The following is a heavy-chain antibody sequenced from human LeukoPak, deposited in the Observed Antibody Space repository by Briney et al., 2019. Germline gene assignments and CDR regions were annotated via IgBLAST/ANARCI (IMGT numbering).Heavy chain of an antibody. CDR2: ISSSSSYI. Sequence: GGSLRLSCAASGFTFSSYSMNWVRQAPGKGLEWVSSISSSSSYIYYADSVKGRFTISRDNSKNTLYLQMNSLRAEDTAVYYCARGADERKSQHDVFDIWGQGTMVTVSS. D-gene: IGHD1-1*01. CDR3: ARGADERKSQHDVFDI. J-gene: IGHJ3*02. V-gene: IGHV3-21*04. CDR1: GFTFSSYS.